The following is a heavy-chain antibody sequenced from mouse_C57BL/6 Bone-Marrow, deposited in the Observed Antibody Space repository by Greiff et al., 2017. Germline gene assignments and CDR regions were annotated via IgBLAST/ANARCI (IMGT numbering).Heavy chain of an antibody. J-gene: IGHJ2*01. V-gene: IGHV1-18*01. D-gene: IGHD2-3*01. CDR3: ARKVYDGYYGGYYFDY. Sequence: EVQLQQSGPELVKPGASVKIPCKASGYTFTDYNMDWVKQSHGKSLEWIGDINPNNGGTIYNQKLKGKATLTVAKSSSKAYMELRSLKSEDTAVYYCARKVYDGYYGGYYFDYWGQGTTLTVSS. CDR2: INPNNGGT. CDR1: GYTFTDYN.